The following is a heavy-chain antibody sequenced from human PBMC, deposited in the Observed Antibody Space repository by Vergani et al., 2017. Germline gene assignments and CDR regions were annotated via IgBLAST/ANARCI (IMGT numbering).Heavy chain of an antibody. D-gene: IGHD3-10*02. CDR1: GYTFTAYY. J-gene: IGHJ4*02. CDR3: ARDVRGAY. CDR2: ISPDGFST. Sequence: QVQLVQSGAEVGKPGASVKISCKASGYTFTAYYIHWVRQAPEQGLEWVGVISPDGFSTFYAQKFQGRVTITRDTSTSTVYVEVTSLRSDDTAVYYCARDVRGAYWGQGTLVTVSS. V-gene: IGHV1-46*01.